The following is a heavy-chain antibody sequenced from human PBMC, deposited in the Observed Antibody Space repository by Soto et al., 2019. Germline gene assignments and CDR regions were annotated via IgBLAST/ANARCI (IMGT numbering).Heavy chain of an antibody. CDR3: ARDVRRGSSSWVN. Sequence: QVQLQESGPGLVKPSETLSLTCTVSGDSISGFYWSWIRQPAGKGLESIGRTSTGGGNNYNTSLKGRVTMSIDTSKSQFSLKLRSVTAADTAVYYCARDVRRGSSSWVNWGQGTLVTVTS. CDR2: TSTGGGN. D-gene: IGHD6-13*01. V-gene: IGHV4-4*07. J-gene: IGHJ4*02. CDR1: GDSISGFY.